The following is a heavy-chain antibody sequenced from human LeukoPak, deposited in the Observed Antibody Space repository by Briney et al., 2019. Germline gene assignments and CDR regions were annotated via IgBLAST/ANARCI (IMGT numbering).Heavy chain of an antibody. D-gene: IGHD3-22*01. J-gene: IGHJ4*02. CDR2: IIPIFGIA. V-gene: IGHV1-69*04. CDR1: GGTFSSYA. CDR3: AREQDYYDSSGYYSY. Sequence: SVKVSCKASGGTFSSYAISWVRQAPGQGLEWMGRIIPIFGIANYAQKFQGRVTITADKSTSTAYMELSSLRSEDTAVYYRAREQDYYDSSGYYSYWGQGTLVTVSS.